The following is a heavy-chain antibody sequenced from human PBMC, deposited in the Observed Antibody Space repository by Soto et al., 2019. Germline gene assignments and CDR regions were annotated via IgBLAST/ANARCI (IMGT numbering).Heavy chain of an antibody. CDR1: GYTFTGYY. V-gene: IGHV1-2*04. J-gene: IGHJ6*02. D-gene: IGHD6-13*01. CDR2: INPNSGGT. CDR3: AREQNSSQGMDV. Sequence: ASVKVSCKASGYTFTGYYMHWVPQAPGQGLEWMGWINPNSGGTNYAQKFQGWVTMTRDTSISTAYMELSRLRSDDTAVYYCAREQNSSQGMDVWGQGTTVTVSS.